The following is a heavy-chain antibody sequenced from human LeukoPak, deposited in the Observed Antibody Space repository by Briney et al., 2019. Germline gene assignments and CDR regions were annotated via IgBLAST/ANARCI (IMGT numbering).Heavy chain of an antibody. D-gene: IGHD3-10*01. CDR3: ARVRGFFDY. J-gene: IGHJ4*02. CDR1: GFTFSSYA. CDR2: ISYDGSNK. Sequence: GGSLRLSCAASGFTFSSYAMHWVRQAPGKGPEWVAVISYDGSNKYYADSVKGRFTISRDNSKNTLYLQMNSLRAEDTAVYYCARVRGFFDYWGQGTLVTVSS. V-gene: IGHV3-30-3*01.